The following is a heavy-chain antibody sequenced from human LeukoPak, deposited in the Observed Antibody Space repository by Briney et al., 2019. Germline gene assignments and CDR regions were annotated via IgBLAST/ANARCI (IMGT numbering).Heavy chain of an antibody. CDR3: ANGPQYNILTGFYKVRSHLDY. CDR1: GFTFSSYG. V-gene: IGHV3-30*02. Sequence: GSLRLSCAASGFTFSSYGMHWVRQAPGKGLEWVAFIRYDESNRHYADSVKGRFTISRDNSKNMLHLQMNSLRAEDTAVYYCANGPQYNILTGFYKVRSHLDYWGQGTLVTVSS. J-gene: IGHJ4*02. CDR2: IRYDESNR. D-gene: IGHD3-9*01.